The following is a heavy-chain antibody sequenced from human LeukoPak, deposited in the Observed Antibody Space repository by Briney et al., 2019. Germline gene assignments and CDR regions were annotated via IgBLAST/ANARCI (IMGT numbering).Heavy chain of an antibody. CDR2: MNPNSGNT. J-gene: IGHJ6*02. CDR3: AIIGSTVTTFYYYYYGMDV. D-gene: IGHD4-17*01. CDR1: GYTFTSYN. V-gene: IGHV1-8*01. Sequence: ASVKVSCKASGYTFTSYNINWVRQATGQGLEWMGLMNPNSGNTGYAQKFQGRVTMTRNTSISTAYMELSSLRSEDTAVYYCAIIGSTVTTFYYYYYGMDVWGQGTTVTVSS.